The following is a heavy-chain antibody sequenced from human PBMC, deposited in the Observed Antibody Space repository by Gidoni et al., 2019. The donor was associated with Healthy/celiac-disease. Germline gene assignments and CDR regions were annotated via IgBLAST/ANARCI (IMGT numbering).Heavy chain of an antibody. CDR3: ARDCGHYYGSGGIRWFDP. Sequence: QVQLQESGPGLVKPSQTLSPTCTVSGGSISSGTYYWSWIRPPAGKGLEWIGRIYTSGSTNYNPSLKSRVTISVDTSKNQFSLKLSSVTAADTAVYYCARDCGHYYGSGGIRWFDPWGQGTLVTVSS. CDR2: IYTSGST. CDR1: GGSISSGTYY. J-gene: IGHJ5*02. V-gene: IGHV4-61*02. D-gene: IGHD3-10*01.